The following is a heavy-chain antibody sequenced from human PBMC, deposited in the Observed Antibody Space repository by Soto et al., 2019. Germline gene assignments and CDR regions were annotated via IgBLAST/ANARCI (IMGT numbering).Heavy chain of an antibody. V-gene: IGHV1-46*01. CDR2: INPSGGST. Sequence: GASVKVSCKASGYTFISYYIHWVRQAPGQGLEWMGIINPSGGSTSYAQKFQGRVTITRDTSASTAYMELSSLRSEDTAVYYCARSPGYSYGDYWGQGTLVTVSS. J-gene: IGHJ4*02. CDR1: GYTFISYY. CDR3: ARSPGYSYGDY. D-gene: IGHD5-18*01.